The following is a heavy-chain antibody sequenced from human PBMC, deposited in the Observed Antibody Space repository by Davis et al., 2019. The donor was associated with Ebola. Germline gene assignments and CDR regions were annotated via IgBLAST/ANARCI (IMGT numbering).Heavy chain of an antibody. CDR2: ITPSSSPT. Sequence: GESLKISCAASGFIFSSHNMNWVRQAPGKGLEWVSSITPSSSPTHYADSVKGRFTISRDNAKNSLYLQMNSLRDEDTAVYYCARSDSSGYLSYYYGMDVWGKGTTVTVSS. CDR3: ARSDSSGYLSYYYGMDV. D-gene: IGHD3-22*01. V-gene: IGHV3-21*01. CDR1: GFIFSSHN. J-gene: IGHJ6*04.